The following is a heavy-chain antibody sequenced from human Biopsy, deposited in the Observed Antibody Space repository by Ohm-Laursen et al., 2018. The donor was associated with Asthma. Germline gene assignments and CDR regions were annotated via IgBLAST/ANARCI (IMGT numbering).Heavy chain of an antibody. CDR1: GDSFSNYA. D-gene: IGHD5-12*01. CDR2: LIPVLGTP. J-gene: IGHJ6*02. CDR3: ARGYSGSDRIVYYYSSLEV. Sequence: SSVKVSCKSSGDSFSNYAISWVRQAPGQGLEWMGGLIPVLGTPDHAQMFEGRVTITADESTSTAYMELSSLSSEDTAVYYCARGYSGSDRIVYYYSSLEVWGQGTTVTVSS. V-gene: IGHV1-69*01.